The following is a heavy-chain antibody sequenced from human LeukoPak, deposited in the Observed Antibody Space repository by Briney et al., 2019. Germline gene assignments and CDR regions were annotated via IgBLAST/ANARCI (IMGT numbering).Heavy chain of an antibody. D-gene: IGHD2-2*01. Sequence: GASVKVSCKASGYTFTGYYMHWVRQAPGQGLEWMGWINPNSGGTNYAQKLQGRVTMTRDTSISTAYMELSRLRSDDTAVYYCARYGLRYCSSTSCSKLNWFDPWGQGTLVTVSS. CDR2: INPNSGGT. J-gene: IGHJ5*02. V-gene: IGHV1-2*02. CDR1: GYTFTGYY. CDR3: ARYGLRYCSSTSCSKLNWFDP.